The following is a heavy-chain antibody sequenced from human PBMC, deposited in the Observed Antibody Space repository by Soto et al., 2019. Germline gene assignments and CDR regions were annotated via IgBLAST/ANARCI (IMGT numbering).Heavy chain of an antibody. D-gene: IGHD6-19*01. V-gene: IGHV3-11*01. CDR2: ISSRGNTV. CDR1: GFTFSDYY. J-gene: IGHJ4*02. CDR3: ARGYRSGWYCFDR. Sequence: GGSLRLSCAASGFTFSDYYMSWMRQAPGKGLEWVSYISSRGNTVYYADSVKGRFTIPRDNAKNSLDLEMTSLRAEDTAVYNCARGYRSGWYCFDRWGKGSLVTIAS.